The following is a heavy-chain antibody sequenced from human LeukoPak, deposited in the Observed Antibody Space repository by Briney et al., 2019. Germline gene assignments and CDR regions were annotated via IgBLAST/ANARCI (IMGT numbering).Heavy chain of an antibody. Sequence: ASVKVSCKASGYTFTGYYMHWVRQAPGQGLEWMGWINPNSGGTNYAQKFQGRVTMTRDTSISTAYMELSRLRSDDTAVYYCAAAPRGGSGYYNFDYWGQGTLVTVSS. CDR3: AAAPRGGSGYYNFDY. V-gene: IGHV1-2*02. D-gene: IGHD3-22*01. CDR2: INPNSGGT. J-gene: IGHJ4*02. CDR1: GYTFTGYY.